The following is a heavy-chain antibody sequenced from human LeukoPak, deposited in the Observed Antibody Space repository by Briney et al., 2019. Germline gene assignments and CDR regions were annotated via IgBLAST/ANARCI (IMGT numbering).Heavy chain of an antibody. V-gene: IGHV3-23*01. CDR2: FSGNDGYT. CDR3: AKRSTGYYFDS. D-gene: IGHD2-2*01. CDR1: GFIFSNSI. J-gene: IGHJ4*02. Sequence: GGSLRLSCVGSGFIFSNSILSWVRQAPGKGLEWLSTFSGNDGYTYYADSVKGRFTISRDNSKNTVYLQMNSLRAEDTANYYCAKRSTGYYFDSWGQGTLVTVSS.